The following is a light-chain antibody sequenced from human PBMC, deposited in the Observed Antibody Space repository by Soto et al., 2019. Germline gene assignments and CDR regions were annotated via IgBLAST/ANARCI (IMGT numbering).Light chain of an antibody. Sequence: QSVVTQPASVSGSPGQSITISCTGTSNDVGTYNLVSWYQQHPGKAPKLMIYEGTKRPSGVSHRFSGSKSGNTASLTISGLQAEDEANYYCATWDDDVSGPVFGGGTKLTVL. CDR1: SNDVGTYNL. J-gene: IGLJ3*02. CDR3: ATWDDDVSGPV. V-gene: IGLV2-23*01. CDR2: EGT.